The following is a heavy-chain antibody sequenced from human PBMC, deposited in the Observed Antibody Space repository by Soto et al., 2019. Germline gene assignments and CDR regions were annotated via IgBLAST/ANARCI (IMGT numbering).Heavy chain of an antibody. CDR3: ATAPGITMVRGVNWFDP. J-gene: IGHJ5*02. CDR1: GGTFSSYT. CDR2: IIPILGIA. Sequence: QVQLVQSGAEVKKPGSSVKVSCKASGGTFSSYTISWVRQAPGQGLEWMGRIIPILGIANYAQKFQGRVTITADKSTRPAYMELSSLRSEDTAVYYCATAPGITMVRGVNWFDPWGQGTLVTVSS. D-gene: IGHD3-10*01. V-gene: IGHV1-69*02.